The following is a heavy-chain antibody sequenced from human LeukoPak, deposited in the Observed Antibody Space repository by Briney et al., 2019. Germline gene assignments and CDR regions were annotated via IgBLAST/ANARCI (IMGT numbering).Heavy chain of an antibody. CDR1: GYTFTIYD. Sequence: ASVKVSCKASGYTFTIYDINWVRQATGQGLEWMGWMIPNSGNTGYAQKFQGRVTITRNTSISTAYMELSSLRSEDTAVYYCARGNRFIDYSNYEVWFDPWGQGTLVTVSS. CDR2: MIPNSGNT. D-gene: IGHD4-11*01. CDR3: ARGNRFIDYSNYEVWFDP. V-gene: IGHV1-8*03. J-gene: IGHJ5*02.